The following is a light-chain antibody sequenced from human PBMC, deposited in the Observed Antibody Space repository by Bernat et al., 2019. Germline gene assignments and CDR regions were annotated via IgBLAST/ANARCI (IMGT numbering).Light chain of an antibody. CDR2: AAS. V-gene: IGKV1-8*01. J-gene: IGKJ4*01. Sequence: AIRMTQSPSSFSASTGDRVTITCRASQGISSYLAWYQQKPGKAPKLLIYAASTLQSGVHARFSGSGSGTDFTLTISCLQSEDFATYYCQQYYSYPQTFGGGTKVEIK. CDR1: QGISSY. CDR3: QQYYSYPQT.